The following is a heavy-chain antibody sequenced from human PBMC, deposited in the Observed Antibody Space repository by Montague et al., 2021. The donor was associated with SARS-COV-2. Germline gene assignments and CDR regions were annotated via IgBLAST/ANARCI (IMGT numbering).Heavy chain of an antibody. CDR3: ARPVSSSWHRFEY. Sequence: SETLSLTCAVYGGSFSGYYWNWIRQPPGKGLEWTGEINHSGSTNYNPSLKSRVTMSVDTSKNQFSLKLSSVTAADTVVYYCARPVSSSWHRFEYWGQGTLVTVSS. D-gene: IGHD2-15*01. J-gene: IGHJ4*02. CDR2: INHSGST. CDR1: GGSFSGYY. V-gene: IGHV4-34*01.